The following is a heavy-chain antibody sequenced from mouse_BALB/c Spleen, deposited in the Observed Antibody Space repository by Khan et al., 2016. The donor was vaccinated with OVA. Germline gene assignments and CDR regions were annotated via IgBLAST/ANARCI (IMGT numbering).Heavy chain of an antibody. Sequence: QVQLKESGPGLVAPSQSLSITCTVSGFSLISYGVSWVRQPPGKGLEWLGVIWGDGGTSYHSALISRLSTSKANSKSQVFLKLNSLQTDDTATYYCAKDGGDGNYPYYAMDYWGQGTSVTVSS. CDR3: AKDGGDGNYPYYAMDY. CDR2: IWGDGGT. V-gene: IGHV2-3*01. J-gene: IGHJ4*01. D-gene: IGHD2-1*01. CDR1: GFSLISYG.